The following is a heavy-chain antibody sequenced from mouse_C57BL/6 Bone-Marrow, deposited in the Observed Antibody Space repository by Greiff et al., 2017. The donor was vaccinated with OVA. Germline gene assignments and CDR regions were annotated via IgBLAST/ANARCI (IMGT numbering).Heavy chain of an antibody. J-gene: IGHJ3*01. D-gene: IGHD2-2*01. V-gene: IGHV1-54*01. CDR2: INPGSGGT. Sequence: QVQLKESGAELVRPGTSVKVSCKASGYAFTNYLIEWVKQRPGQGLEWIGVINPGSGGTNYNEKFKGKATLTVDKSSSTAYMLLSSLSSEDSAVYFSCYGYAFGYWGQGTLVTVSA. CDR1: GYAFTNYL. CDR3: CYGYAFGY.